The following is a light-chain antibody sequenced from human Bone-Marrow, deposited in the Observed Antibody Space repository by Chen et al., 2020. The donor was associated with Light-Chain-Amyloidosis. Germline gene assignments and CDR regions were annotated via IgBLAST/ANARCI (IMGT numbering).Light chain of an antibody. Sequence: QSALTQPASVSGSPGPSITVSCTGASSDVSWYQQHPGKAPKLVIYDVINRPSGVSSRFSGSKSGNTASLTNSGLQAEDEADYFCSSSATSNTWVFGGGTKLTVL. CDR1: SSDV. V-gene: IGLV2-14*03. CDR2: DVI. J-gene: IGLJ3*02. CDR3: SSSATSNTWV.